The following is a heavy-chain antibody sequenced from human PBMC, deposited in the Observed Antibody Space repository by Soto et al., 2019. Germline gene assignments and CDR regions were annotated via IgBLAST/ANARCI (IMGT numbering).Heavy chain of an antibody. CDR1: GGSISSGGYS. V-gene: IGHV4-30-2*01. CDR3: ARDGKSTSFYYGMDV. J-gene: IGHJ6*02. CDR2: IYHSGST. D-gene: IGHD2-2*01. Sequence: QLQLQESGSGLVKPSQTLSLTCAVSGGSISSGGYSWSWIRQPPGKGLEWIGYIYHSGSTYYNPSLKSRVNISVDRSKNQFSLKLSSVTAADTAVYYCARDGKSTSFYYGMDVWGQGTTVTVSS.